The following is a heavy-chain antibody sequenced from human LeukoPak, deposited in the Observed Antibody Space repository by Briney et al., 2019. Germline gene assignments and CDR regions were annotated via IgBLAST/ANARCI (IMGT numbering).Heavy chain of an antibody. CDR3: ARGGYHDSRGYGWGALDI. CDR1: GFTFSSYA. J-gene: IGHJ3*02. V-gene: IGHV3-30-3*01. CDR2: LSYDANE. D-gene: IGHD3-22*01. Sequence: GGSLRLSCAASGFTFSSYAMHWVRQAPGKGLDLEWVTVLSYDANEYYADSVKGRFTISRDISKNTLYLQMNSLRGDDTAVYYCARGGYHDSRGYGWGALDIWGQGTMVTVSS.